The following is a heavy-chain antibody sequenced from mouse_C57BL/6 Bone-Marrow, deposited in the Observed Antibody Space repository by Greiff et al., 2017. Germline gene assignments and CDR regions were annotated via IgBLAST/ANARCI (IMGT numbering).Heavy chain of an antibody. Sequence: EVKLMESGGGLVKPGGSLKLSCAASGFTFSSYAMSWVRQTPEKRLEWVATISDGGSYTYYPDNVKGRFTISRDNAKNNLYLQMSHLKSEDTAMYYCARDQNAIDYWGQGPSVTVSS. CDR2: ISDGGSYT. CDR1: GFTFSSYA. CDR3: ARDQNAIDY. J-gene: IGHJ4*01. V-gene: IGHV5-4*01.